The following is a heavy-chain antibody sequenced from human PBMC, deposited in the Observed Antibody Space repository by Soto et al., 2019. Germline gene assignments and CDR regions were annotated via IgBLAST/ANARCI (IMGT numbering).Heavy chain of an antibody. Sequence: SETLSLTCAVYGGSFSGYYWSWIRQPPGKGLEWIGEINHSGSTNYNPSLKSRVTISVDTSKNQFSLRLSSVTAADTAIYYCARRRTGMDVWGQGTTVTVSS. CDR3: ARRRTGMDV. J-gene: IGHJ6*02. CDR1: GGSFSGYY. V-gene: IGHV4-34*01. CDR2: INHSGST.